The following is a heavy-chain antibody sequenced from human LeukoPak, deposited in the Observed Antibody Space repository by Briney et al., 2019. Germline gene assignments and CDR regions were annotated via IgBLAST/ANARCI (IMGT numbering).Heavy chain of an antibody. Sequence: GASVKVSCKASGYTFTGYYMHWVRQAPGQGLEWMGWINPNSGGTNYAQKFQGRVTMTRDKSISTAYMDLSSLRSDDTAVYYCARASAIVMWGQRTLVTVSS. CDR2: INPNSGGT. V-gene: IGHV1-2*02. CDR1: GYTFTGYY. D-gene: IGHD1-26*01. J-gene: IGHJ4*02. CDR3: ARASAIVM.